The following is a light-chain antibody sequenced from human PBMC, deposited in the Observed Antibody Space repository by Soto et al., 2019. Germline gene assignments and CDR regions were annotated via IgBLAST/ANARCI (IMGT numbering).Light chain of an antibody. V-gene: IGKV3-20*01. CDR1: QSVSSSH. CDR2: GAS. Sequence: ENVLTRSPGALSLSPGELATLSCRASQSVSSSHLSWYQQKPGQAPRLLMYGASSRATGIPDRFSGGGSGADFTLNISRLEPEDFGVYYCQQYHNSILMFGQGTKVDIK. J-gene: IGKJ1*01. CDR3: QQYHNSILM.